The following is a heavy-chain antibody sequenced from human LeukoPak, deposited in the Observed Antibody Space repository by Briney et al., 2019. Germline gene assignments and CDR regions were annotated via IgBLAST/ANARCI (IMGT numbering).Heavy chain of an antibody. J-gene: IGHJ3*02. Sequence: GGSLRLSCAASGFTFISYGMHWVRQAPGKGLEWVAFIRYDGSNKYYADSVKGRFTISRDNSKNTLYLQMNSLRAEDTAVYYCARDVKYYGSGSYAFDIWGQGTMVTVSS. V-gene: IGHV3-30*02. CDR2: IRYDGSNK. D-gene: IGHD3-10*01. CDR3: ARDVKYYGSGSYAFDI. CDR1: GFTFISYG.